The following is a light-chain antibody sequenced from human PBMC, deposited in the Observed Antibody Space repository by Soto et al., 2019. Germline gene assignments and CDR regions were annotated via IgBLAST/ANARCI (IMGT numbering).Light chain of an antibody. CDR3: QQYNNWPPWT. V-gene: IGKV3-15*01. Sequence: IVMTQSPATLSVSPWERATLSCRASQSVSSNLAWYQQKPGQAPRLLIYGASTRATGIPARFSGSGSGTEFTLTISSLQSEDFAVYYCQQYNNWPPWTFGQGT. CDR2: GAS. CDR1: QSVSSN. J-gene: IGKJ1*01.